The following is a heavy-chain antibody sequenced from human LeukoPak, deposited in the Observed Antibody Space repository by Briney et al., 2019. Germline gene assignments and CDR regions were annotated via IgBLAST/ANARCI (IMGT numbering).Heavy chain of an antibody. CDR2: ISSSGAGT. V-gene: IGHV3-23*01. D-gene: IGHD6-25*01. CDR3: AKGASGSDC. Sequence: AGGSLRLSCAASGFTFSTYAMTWVRQAPGKGLEWVSSISSSGAGTYYADSVKGRFTISRDNSKNTLYLQMNTLRAEDTAVYYCAKGASGSDCWGQGTLVSVSS. CDR1: GFTFSTYA. J-gene: IGHJ4*02.